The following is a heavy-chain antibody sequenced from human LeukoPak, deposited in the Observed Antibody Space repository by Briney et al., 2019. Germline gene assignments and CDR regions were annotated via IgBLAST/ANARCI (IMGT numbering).Heavy chain of an antibody. V-gene: IGHV3-7*01. Sequence: GSLRLSCAASGFTFSSYWMNWVRQAPGKGLEWVANIKQDGSEKYYVDSVKGQFTISRDNAKNSPYLQMNSLRAEDTAVYYCAKDGTIFGVVIYIVGWFDPWGQGTLVTVSS. J-gene: IGHJ5*02. CDR3: AKDGTIFGVVIYIVGWFDP. D-gene: IGHD3-3*01. CDR2: IKQDGSEK. CDR1: GFTFSSYW.